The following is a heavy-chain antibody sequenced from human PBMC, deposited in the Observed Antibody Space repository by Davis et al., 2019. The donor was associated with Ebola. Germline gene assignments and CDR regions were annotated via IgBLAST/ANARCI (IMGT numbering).Heavy chain of an antibody. CDR3: ARAPAGRWQWPGTACDY. Sequence: GESLKISCAGSGFTFSTYAMTWVRQAPGKGLEWVSSITSSSSHIYYADSVKGRFTISRDNAKNSLYLQMNSLRAEDTAVYYCARAPAGRWQWPGTACDYWGQGTLVTVSS. CDR2: ITSSSSHI. J-gene: IGHJ4*02. CDR1: GFTFSTYA. V-gene: IGHV3-21*01. D-gene: IGHD6-19*01.